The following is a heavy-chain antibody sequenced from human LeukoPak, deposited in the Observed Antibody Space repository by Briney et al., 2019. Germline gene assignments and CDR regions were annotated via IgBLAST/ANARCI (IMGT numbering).Heavy chain of an antibody. CDR2: IYYSGST. Sequence: SEALSFTCTVSGGSISSHYWSWIRQPPGKGLEWIGYIYYSGSTNYNPSLKSRVTISVDTSKNQFSLKLSSVTAADTAVYYCARTYGSSTPYYYYYYYYMDVWGKGTTVTVSS. J-gene: IGHJ6*03. CDR3: ARTYGSSTPYYYYYYYYMDV. V-gene: IGHV4-59*11. D-gene: IGHD6-6*01. CDR1: GGSISSHY.